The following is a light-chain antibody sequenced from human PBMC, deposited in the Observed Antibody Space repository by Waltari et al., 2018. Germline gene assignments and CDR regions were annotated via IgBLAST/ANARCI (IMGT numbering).Light chain of an antibody. V-gene: IGKV1-33*01. J-gene: IGKJ4*01. CDR2: DAS. CDR1: QDISNY. CDR3: QQYDNLLPLT. Sequence: DIQMTQSPSSLSASVGDRVTITYQASQDISNYLNWYQQKPGKAPKLLIYDASNLETGVPSRFSGSGSGTDFTFTISRLQPEDIATYYCQQYDNLLPLTFGGGTKVEIK.